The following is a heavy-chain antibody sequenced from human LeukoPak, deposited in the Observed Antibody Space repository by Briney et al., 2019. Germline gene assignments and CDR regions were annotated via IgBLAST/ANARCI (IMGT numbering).Heavy chain of an antibody. V-gene: IGHV3-74*01. CDR1: GFTFKLYW. Sequence: GGSLRLSCAASGFTFKLYWMHWVRQVPGRGPVWVSRINHDGSDTIYADSVRGRFTISRGDAKNTLYLQMNNLRAEDTAVYYCVRGGPSTWSWGQGTLVTVSS. CDR2: INHDGSDT. D-gene: IGHD2-15*01. CDR3: VRGGPSTWS. J-gene: IGHJ5*02.